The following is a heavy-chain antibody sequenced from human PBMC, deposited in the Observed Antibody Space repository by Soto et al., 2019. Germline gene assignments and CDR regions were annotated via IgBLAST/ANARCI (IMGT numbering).Heavy chain of an antibody. Sequence: SETLSLTCTVSGGSISSYYWSWIRQPPGKGLEWIGYIYYSGSTNYNPSLKSRVTISVDTSKNQFSLKLSSVTAADTAVYYCARHDIKWFDPWGQGTLVTVSS. CDR1: GGSISSYY. J-gene: IGHJ5*02. CDR2: IYYSGST. CDR3: ARHDIKWFDP. V-gene: IGHV4-59*08. D-gene: IGHD5-12*01.